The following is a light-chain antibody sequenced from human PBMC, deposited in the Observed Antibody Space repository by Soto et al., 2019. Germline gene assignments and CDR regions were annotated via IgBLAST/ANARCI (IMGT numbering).Light chain of an antibody. V-gene: IGLV2-14*03. CDR1: SSDVGAYNY. Sequence: QSVLTQPASVSGSPGQSITISCTGTSSDVGAYNYVSWYQHYPGKAPKLMIYDVTSRPSGVSNRFSGSKSGNAASLTISGLQAEDEADYDCCSYTSSSSLVFGTGTKLTVL. CDR3: CSYTSSSSLV. J-gene: IGLJ1*01. CDR2: DVT.